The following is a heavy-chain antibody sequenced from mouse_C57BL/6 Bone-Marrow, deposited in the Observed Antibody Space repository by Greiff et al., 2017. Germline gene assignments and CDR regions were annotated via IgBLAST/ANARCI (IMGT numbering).Heavy chain of an antibody. CDR3: ARHGVYYDYDRRAYFDY. CDR2: FYPGSGSI. CDR1: GYTFTEYT. Sequence: VQGVESGAELVKPGASVKLSCKASGYTFTEYTIHWVKQRSGQGLAWIGWFYPGSGSIKYNEKFKDKATLTADKSSSTVYMGLSRVTSEDSAVYFCARHGVYYDYDRRAYFDYWGQGTTLTVSS. D-gene: IGHD2-4*01. J-gene: IGHJ2*01. V-gene: IGHV1-62-2*01.